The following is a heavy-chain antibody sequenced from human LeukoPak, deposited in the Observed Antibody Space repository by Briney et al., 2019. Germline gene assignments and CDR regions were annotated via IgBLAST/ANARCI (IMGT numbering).Heavy chain of an antibody. Sequence: PSETLSLTCTVSGGSISSYYWSWIRQPPGKGLEWIGYIYYSGSTNYNPSLKSRVTISVDTSKNQFSLNLSSVTAADTAVYYCARVCGGDCYPSPDAFDIWGQGTMVTVSS. CDR1: GGSISSYY. CDR2: IYYSGST. V-gene: IGHV4-59*08. D-gene: IGHD2-21*02. J-gene: IGHJ3*02. CDR3: ARVCGGDCYPSPDAFDI.